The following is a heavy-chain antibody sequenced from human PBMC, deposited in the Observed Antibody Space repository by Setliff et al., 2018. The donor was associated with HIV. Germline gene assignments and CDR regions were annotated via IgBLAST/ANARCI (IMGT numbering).Heavy chain of an antibody. V-gene: IGHV1-18*01. J-gene: IGHJ4*02. CDR1: GYTFPSYG. D-gene: IGHD3-10*01. Sequence: VKVSCKASGYTFPSYGMSWVRQAPGQGLEWMGWISAYNGNTHYAQKLQGRVTMTTDTSTSTAYMELRSLRSDDTAVYYCARDYYGSGSYFILDYWGPGTLVTVSS. CDR2: ISAYNGNT. CDR3: ARDYYGSGSYFILDY.